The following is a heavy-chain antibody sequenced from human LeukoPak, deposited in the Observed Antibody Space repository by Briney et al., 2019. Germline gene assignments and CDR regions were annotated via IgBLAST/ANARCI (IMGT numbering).Heavy chain of an antibody. CDR3: ARHRLARGRLTAFDI. D-gene: IGHD3-10*01. J-gene: IGHJ3*02. CDR2: IYYSGST. V-gene: IGHV4-39*01. CDR1: GGSISSSSYY. Sequence: PSETLSLTRTVSGGSISSSSYYWGWIRQPPGKGLEWLGSIYYSGSTYYNPSLKSRVTISLDTSKNQFSLRLSSVTAADTAVYYCARHRLARGRLTAFDIWGQGTMVTVSS.